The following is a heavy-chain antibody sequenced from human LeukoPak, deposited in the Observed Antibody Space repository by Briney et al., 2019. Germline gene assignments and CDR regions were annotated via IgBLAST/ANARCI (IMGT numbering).Heavy chain of an antibody. J-gene: IGHJ4*02. D-gene: IGHD4-17*01. CDR2: ISGSGGST. CDR3: ARDYYGDYYFDY. CDR1: GFTFSSYA. Sequence: GGSLRLSCAASGFTFSSYAMSWVRQAPGKGLEWVSAISGSGGSTYYADSVKGRFTISRDNAKNSLYLQMNSLRAEDTAVYYCARDYYGDYYFDYWGQGTLVTVSS. V-gene: IGHV3-23*01.